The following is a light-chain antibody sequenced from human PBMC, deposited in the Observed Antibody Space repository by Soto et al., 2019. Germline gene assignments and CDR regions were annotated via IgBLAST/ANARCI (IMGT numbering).Light chain of an antibody. V-gene: IGKV3-20*01. CDR2: GAS. J-gene: IGKJ2*01. Sequence: EIVLTQSPGTLSLSPGERATLSCRASQSVSSSYLAWYQQKPGQAPRLLIFGASSRATGVPDRVSGSGFGTDFTLTIRSLEPDDFAVYYCQQYGPSPPYTFGQGTKLEIK. CDR3: QQYGPSPPYT. CDR1: QSVSSSY.